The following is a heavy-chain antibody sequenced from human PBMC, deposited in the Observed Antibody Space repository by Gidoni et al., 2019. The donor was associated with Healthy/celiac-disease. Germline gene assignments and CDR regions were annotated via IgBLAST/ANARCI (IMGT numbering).Heavy chain of an antibody. D-gene: IGHD3-10*01. V-gene: IGHV3-48*02. Sequence: QLVESGGGLVQPGGSLRLSCAASGFTFSSYSMNWVRQAPGKGLEWVSYISSSSSTIYYADSVKGRFTISRDNAKNSLYLQMNSLRDEDTAVYYCARDNPRGGVWFGESQNMDVWGKGTTVTVSS. CDR1: GFTFSSYS. CDR2: ISSSSSTI. CDR3: ARDNPRGGVWFGESQNMDV. J-gene: IGHJ6*03.